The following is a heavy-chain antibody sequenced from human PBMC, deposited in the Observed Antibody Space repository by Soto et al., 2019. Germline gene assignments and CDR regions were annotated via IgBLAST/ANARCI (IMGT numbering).Heavy chain of an antibody. J-gene: IGHJ3*02. V-gene: IGHV3-21*01. D-gene: IGHD3-22*01. CDR1: GFTFSSYC. Sequence: GGALRLSWAASGFTFSSYCMNWLRQAPGKGLEWVSSISSSSSYIYYADSVKGRFTISRDNAKNSLYLQMNSRRAEDTAVYYCARERDYDSSGYYYDAFDIWGQGTMVTVSS. CDR2: ISSSSSYI. CDR3: ARERDYDSSGYYYDAFDI.